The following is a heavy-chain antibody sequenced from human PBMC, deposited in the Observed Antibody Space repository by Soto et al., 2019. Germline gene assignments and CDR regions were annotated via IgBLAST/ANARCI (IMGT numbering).Heavy chain of an antibody. CDR2: IYYSGST. Sequence: SETLSLTCTVSGGSISSGGYYWSWIRQHPGKGLEWIGYIYYSGSTYYNPSLKSRVTISVDTSKNQFSLKLSSVTAADTAVYYCARERDYYGSGFDPWGQGTLVTVSS. CDR3: ARERDYYGSGFDP. V-gene: IGHV4-31*03. J-gene: IGHJ5*02. CDR1: GGSISSGGYY. D-gene: IGHD3-10*01.